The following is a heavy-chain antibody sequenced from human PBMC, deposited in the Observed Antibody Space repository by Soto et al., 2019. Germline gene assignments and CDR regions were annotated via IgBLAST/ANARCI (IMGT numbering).Heavy chain of an antibody. D-gene: IGHD2-15*01. CDR1: GYSLSSSDYY. CDR2: MFYSGLT. V-gene: IGHV4-39*01. Sequence: SETLSLTCSVSGYSLSSSDYYWAWIRQSPGKGLEWIGSMFYSGLTYYNPSLKSRDTLSVDTSKNQFSVRLNSVTAADTAVYYCAPLSVSLSGPYGIHVWGQGTTVTVSS. CDR3: APLSVSLSGPYGIHV. J-gene: IGHJ6*02.